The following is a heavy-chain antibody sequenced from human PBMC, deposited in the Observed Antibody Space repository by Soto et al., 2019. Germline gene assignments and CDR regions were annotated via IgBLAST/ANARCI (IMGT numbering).Heavy chain of an antibody. CDR2: ISGSGGST. V-gene: IGHV3-23*01. Sequence: PGGSLRLSCAASGFTFSSYAMSWVRQAPGKGLEWVSAISGSGGSTYYADSVKGRFTISRDNSKNTLYLQMNSLRAEDTAVCYCAKFLNPPYGSGSYYYGMDVWGQGTTVTVSS. D-gene: IGHD3-10*01. CDR3: AKFLNPPYGSGSYYYGMDV. J-gene: IGHJ6*02. CDR1: GFTFSSYA.